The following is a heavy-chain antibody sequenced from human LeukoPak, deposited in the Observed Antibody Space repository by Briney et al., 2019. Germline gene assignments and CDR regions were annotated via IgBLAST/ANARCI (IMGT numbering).Heavy chain of an antibody. D-gene: IGHD3-10*01. Sequence: GESLKISCKGSGYSFNDYWVGWVRQMPGKGLEWMGIIYPGDSDTRYSPSLQGQVTISADKSISTAYLQWSSLKASDTAMYYCARARHYGSGSYYPFDYWGQGILVTVSS. V-gene: IGHV5-51*01. CDR3: ARARHYGSGSYYPFDY. CDR2: IYPGDSDT. CDR1: GYSFNDYW. J-gene: IGHJ4*02.